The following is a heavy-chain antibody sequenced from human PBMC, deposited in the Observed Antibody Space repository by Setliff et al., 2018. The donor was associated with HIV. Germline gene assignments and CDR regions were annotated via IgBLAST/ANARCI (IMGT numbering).Heavy chain of an antibody. Sequence: SETLSLTCTVSGGSISSGYYYWSWIRQHSGKGLEWIGYIYYSGSTYYNPSLKSRVTISVDTSKNQFSLKVSSVTAADTAVYYCARLQLKVTTWYFDLWGRGTLVTVSS. CDR3: ARLQLKVTTWYFDL. V-gene: IGHV4-31*03. CDR1: GGSISSGYYY. CDR2: IYYSGST. D-gene: IGHD4-17*01. J-gene: IGHJ2*01.